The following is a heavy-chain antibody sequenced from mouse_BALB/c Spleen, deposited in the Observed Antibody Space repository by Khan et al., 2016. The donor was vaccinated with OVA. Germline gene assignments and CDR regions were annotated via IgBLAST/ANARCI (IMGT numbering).Heavy chain of an antibody. CDR1: GFTFSSYS. CDR3: ADHLTGSFAY. V-gene: IGHV5-6*01. Sequence: EVELVESGGDLVKPGGSLKLSCAASGFTFSSYSMSWVRQTPDKGLEWVASISSGGDYTYYPDSVKGRFTISRDNAKNTLYLQMSDLKSEDTAMYYCADHLTGSFAYGGQGTLVTVSA. J-gene: IGHJ3*01. CDR2: ISSGGDYT. D-gene: IGHD4-1*01.